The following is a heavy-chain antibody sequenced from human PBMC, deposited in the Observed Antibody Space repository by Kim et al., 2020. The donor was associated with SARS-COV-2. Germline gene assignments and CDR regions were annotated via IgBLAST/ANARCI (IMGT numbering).Heavy chain of an antibody. D-gene: IGHD6-19*01. V-gene: IGHV3-20*04. J-gene: IGHJ4*02. Sequence: GGSLRLSCAASGFTFDDYGMSWVRQVPGKGLEWVSGIIRNGRSTGYGDSVKGRFTISRDNAKNSLHLQMYSPGAEDTALYYCARGYISGPFDWWGQGTLVTVSS. CDR2: IIRNGRST. CDR1: GFTFDDYG. CDR3: ARGYISGPFDW.